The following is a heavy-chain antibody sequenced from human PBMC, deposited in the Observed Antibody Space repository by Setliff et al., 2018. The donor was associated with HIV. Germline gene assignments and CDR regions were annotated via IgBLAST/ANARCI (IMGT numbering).Heavy chain of an antibody. V-gene: IGHV3-30*02. J-gene: IGHJ1*01. CDR1: GFSFSSYG. D-gene: IGHD2-2*01. CDR3: ATDFSISA. Sequence: PGGSLRLSCAASGFSFSSYGMQWVRQAPGKGLEWVTFIAYDGSREQYIDSAKGRFTISRDTSKNTVYLHMDSLKFEDAAMYYCATDFSISAWGQGTLVTVSS. CDR2: IAYDGSRE.